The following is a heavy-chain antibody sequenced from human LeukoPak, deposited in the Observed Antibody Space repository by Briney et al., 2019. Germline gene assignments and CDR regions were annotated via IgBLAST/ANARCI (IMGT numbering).Heavy chain of an antibody. CDR2: IYDTGAT. J-gene: IGHJ6*02. Sequence: GSLRLSCAASGFTVSSSYMSWVRQAPGKGPEWVSLIYDTGATYYADSVKGRFTISRDYLKNTLYLQMNSLRAEDTAVYYCARDDYDSRGFDVWGQGTTVTVSS. D-gene: IGHD3-22*01. CDR1: GFTVSSSY. CDR3: ARDDYDSRGFDV. V-gene: IGHV3-53*01.